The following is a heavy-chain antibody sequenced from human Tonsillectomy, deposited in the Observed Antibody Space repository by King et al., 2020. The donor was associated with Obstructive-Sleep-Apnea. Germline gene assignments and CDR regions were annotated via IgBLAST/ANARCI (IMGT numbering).Heavy chain of an antibody. D-gene: IGHD3-22*01. CDR2: IYWDDDK. J-gene: IGHJ3*02. CDR1: GFSLITSGVG. Sequence: ITLKESGPTLVKPTQTLTLTCPFSGFSLITSGVGVGWIRQPPGKALEWLALIYWDDDKRYSPSLKSRLTITKDTSKNHVVLTMTNMDPVDTATYYCAHRRSVTMIVVALDAFDIWGQGTMVTVSS. CDR3: AHRRSVTMIVVALDAFDI. V-gene: IGHV2-5*02.